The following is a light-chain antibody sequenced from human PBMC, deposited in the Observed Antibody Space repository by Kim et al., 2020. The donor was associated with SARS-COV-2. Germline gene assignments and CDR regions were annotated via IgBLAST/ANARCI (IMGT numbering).Light chain of an antibody. CDR2: EDN. CDR1: SGSIASNY. CDR3: QSYDSSNPVV. J-gene: IGLJ2*01. V-gene: IGLV6-57*04. Sequence: NFMLTQPHSVSEFPGKTVTISCTRSSGSIASNYVQWYQLRPGSAPTTVIYEDNQRPSGVPDRFSGSIDSSSNSASLTISGLKTEDEADYYCQSYDSSNPVVFGGGTKLTVL.